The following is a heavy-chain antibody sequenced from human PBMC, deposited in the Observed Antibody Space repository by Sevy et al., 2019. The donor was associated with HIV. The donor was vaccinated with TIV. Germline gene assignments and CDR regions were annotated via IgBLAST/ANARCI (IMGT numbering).Heavy chain of an antibody. D-gene: IGHD3-10*01. V-gene: IGHV3-21*01. J-gene: IGHJ3*02. CDR2: ISGSSNYI. Sequence: GGSLRLSCAASGFSFSSYLMNWVRQAPGKGLEWVSSISGSSNYIYYADSLRGRFTISRDNAKNSLYLQMNSLRAEDTAVYYCARPYGSGSWEAFDIWGQGTMVTVSS. CDR3: ARPYGSGSWEAFDI. CDR1: GFSFSSYL.